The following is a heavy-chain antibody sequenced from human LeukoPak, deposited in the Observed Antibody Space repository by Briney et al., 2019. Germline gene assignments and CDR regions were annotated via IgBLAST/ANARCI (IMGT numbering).Heavy chain of an antibody. Sequence: PSETLSLTCTVSGGSFSSYYWSWIRQPPGKGLEWIGYIYYSGNTNYNPSLKSRVTISLDTSKNQFSLKLSSVTAADTAVYYCVRDIRGYTYDIFDYWGQGTLVTVSS. D-gene: IGHD5-18*01. V-gene: IGHV4-59*01. CDR2: IYYSGNT. J-gene: IGHJ4*02. CDR1: GGSFSSYY. CDR3: VRDIRGYTYDIFDY.